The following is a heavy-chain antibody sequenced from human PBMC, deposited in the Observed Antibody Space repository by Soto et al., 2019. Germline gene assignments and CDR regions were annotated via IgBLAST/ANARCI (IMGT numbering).Heavy chain of an antibody. CDR1: GGLFSSYA. CDR3: ARGGPDLATIGSFDY. D-gene: IGHD3-16*01. Sequence: ASVKVSCKDSGGLFSSYAISWVRQAPGQGLEWMGGIIPVFGTTYYAEKFQGRVTITADESTTTAYMELSSLRSEDTAVYYCARGGPDLATIGSFDYWGQGTMVTVSS. CDR2: IIPVFGTT. V-gene: IGHV1-69*13. J-gene: IGHJ4*02.